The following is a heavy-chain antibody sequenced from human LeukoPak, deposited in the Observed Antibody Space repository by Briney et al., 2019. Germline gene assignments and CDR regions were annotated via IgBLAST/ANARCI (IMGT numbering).Heavy chain of an antibody. CDR1: GFTFSNYA. CDR2: IGGGPV. CDR3: GNHDYSDYY. V-gene: IGHV3-23*01. D-gene: IGHD4-11*01. Sequence: PGGSLRLSCAASGFTFSNYAMTWVRQAPGKGLEWVSTIGGGPVYYADSVKGRFTISRDNAKNTVYLQMNSLRAEDTAVYYCGNHDYSDYYGGQGTLVTVSA. J-gene: IGHJ4*02.